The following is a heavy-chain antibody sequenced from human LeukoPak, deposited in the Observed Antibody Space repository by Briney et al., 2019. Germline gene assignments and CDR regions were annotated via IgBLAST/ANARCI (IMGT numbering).Heavy chain of an antibody. V-gene: IGHV3-21*01. D-gene: IGHD3-22*01. Sequence: GGSLRLSCAASGFTFSSYSMSWVRQAPGRGLEWVSSISSSSSYIYYADSVKGRFTISRDNAKNSLYLQMNSLRAEDTAVYYCARSGSSYDGSQSWFDYWGQGTLVTVSS. CDR2: ISSSSSYI. CDR1: GFTFSSYS. CDR3: ARSGSSYDGSQSWFDY. J-gene: IGHJ4*02.